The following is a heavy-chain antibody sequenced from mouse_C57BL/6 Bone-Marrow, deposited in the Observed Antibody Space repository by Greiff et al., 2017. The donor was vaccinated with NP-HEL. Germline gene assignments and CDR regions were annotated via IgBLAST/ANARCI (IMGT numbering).Heavy chain of an antibody. Sequence: QVQLKQSGAELAKPGASVKLSCKASGYTFTSYWMHWVKQRPGQGLEWIGYINPSSGYTKYNQKFKDKATLTAYKSSSTAYMQLSSLTYEDSAVYYCASPSYYVFAYWGQGTLVTVSA. CDR1: GYTFTSYW. CDR3: ASPSYYVFAY. CDR2: INPSSGYT. D-gene: IGHD1-1*01. J-gene: IGHJ3*01. V-gene: IGHV1-7*01.